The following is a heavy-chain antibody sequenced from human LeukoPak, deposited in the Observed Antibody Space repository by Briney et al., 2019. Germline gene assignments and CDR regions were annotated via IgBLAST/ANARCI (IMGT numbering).Heavy chain of an antibody. CDR3: ARHLTYGGWNS. CDR1: GXTFSSYW. V-gene: IGHV3-74*01. CDR2: INSDGSSA. D-gene: IGHD4-23*01. J-gene: IGHJ4*02. Sequence: GGSLRLSCAASGXTFSSYWMQWVRQAPGKGLVWVSRINSDGSSASYADSVKGRFTISRDNAKNTLFLQMNSLRAEDTAVYYCARHLTYGGWNSWGQGTLVTVSS.